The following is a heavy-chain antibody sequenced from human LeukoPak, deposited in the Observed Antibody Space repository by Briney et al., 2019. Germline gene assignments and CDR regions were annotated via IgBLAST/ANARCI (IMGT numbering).Heavy chain of an antibody. CDR1: GGSISSGDYY. D-gene: IGHD2-21*01. Sequence: PSETLSLTCTVSGGSISSGDYYWSWIRQPPGKGLEWIGYIYYSGSSYYNPSLKSRVAISVDTSKNQFSLKLSSVTAADTAVYYCARDSGGGENQFDYWGQGTLVTVSS. J-gene: IGHJ4*02. CDR2: IYYSGSS. V-gene: IGHV4-30-4*01. CDR3: ARDSGGGENQFDY.